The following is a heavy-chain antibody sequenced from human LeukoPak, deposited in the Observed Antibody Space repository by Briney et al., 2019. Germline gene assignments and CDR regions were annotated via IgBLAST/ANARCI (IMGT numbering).Heavy chain of an antibody. D-gene: IGHD2-15*01. Sequence: GGSLRLSCAASGFTVSSNYMSWVRQAPGKGLEWVSVIYSGGSTYYADSVKGRFTISRDNAKNSLYLQMNSLRAEDTAVYYCARDGGDCSGGSCYVAWFDPWGQGTLVTVSS. CDR1: GFTVSSNY. J-gene: IGHJ5*02. CDR3: ARDGGDCSGGSCYVAWFDP. V-gene: IGHV3-66*01. CDR2: IYSGGST.